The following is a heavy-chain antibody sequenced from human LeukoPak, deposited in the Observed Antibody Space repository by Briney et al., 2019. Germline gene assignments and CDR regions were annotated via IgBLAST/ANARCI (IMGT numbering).Heavy chain of an antibody. CDR2: ISYDGSNK. D-gene: IGHD6-13*01. CDR1: GFTFSSYG. CDR3: VKGTAAVTL. V-gene: IGHV3-30*18. Sequence: PGGSLRLSCAASGFTFSSYGMHWVRQAPGKGLEWVAVISYDGSNKYYADSVKGRFTISRDNSKNTLYLQMSSLRAEDTAVYYCVKGTAAVTLWGQGTLVTVSS. J-gene: IGHJ4*02.